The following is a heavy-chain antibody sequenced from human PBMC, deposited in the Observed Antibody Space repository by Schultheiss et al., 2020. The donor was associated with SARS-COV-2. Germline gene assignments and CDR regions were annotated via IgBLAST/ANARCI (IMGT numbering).Heavy chain of an antibody. CDR3: ARDMPSYYYDSSGYMFYYYGMDV. CDR2: ISSSGSTI. D-gene: IGHD3-22*01. J-gene: IGHJ6*02. CDR1: GFTFSSYW. V-gene: IGHV3-48*04. Sequence: GGSLRLSCAASGFTFSSYWMSWVRQAPGKGLEWVSYISSSGSTIYYADSVKGRFTISRDNAKNSLYLQMNSLRAEDTAVYYCARDMPSYYYDSSGYMFYYYGMDVWGQGTTVTVSS.